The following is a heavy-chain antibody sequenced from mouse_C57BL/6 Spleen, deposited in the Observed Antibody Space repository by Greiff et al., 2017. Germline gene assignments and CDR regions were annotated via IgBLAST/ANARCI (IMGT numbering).Heavy chain of an antibody. CDR2: IDPETGGT. Sequence: VQGVESGAELVRPGASVTLSCKASGYTFTDYEMHWVKQTPVHGLEWIGAIDPETGGTAYNQKFKGKAILTADKSSSTAYMELRSLTSEDSAVYYCTIERRDYGPLFDYWGQGTTLTVSS. CDR1: GYTFTDYE. CDR3: TIERRDYGPLFDY. D-gene: IGHD1-1*02. V-gene: IGHV1-15*01. J-gene: IGHJ2*01.